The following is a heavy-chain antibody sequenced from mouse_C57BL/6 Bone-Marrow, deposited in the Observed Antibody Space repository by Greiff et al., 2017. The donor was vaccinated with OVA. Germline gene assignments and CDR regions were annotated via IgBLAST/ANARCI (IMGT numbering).Heavy chain of an antibody. J-gene: IGHJ2*01. CDR2: IYPRSGNT. Sequence: VQLQQSGAELARPGASVKLSCKASGYTFTSSGLRWVKQRTGQGLEWIGEIYPRSGNTYYTETFKGKATLTADKSSSTAYMELRSLTSEDSAVDCGARGDYDAYWGQGTTITVSA. CDR1: GYTFTSSG. V-gene: IGHV1-81*01. D-gene: IGHD2-4*01. CDR3: ARGDYDAY.